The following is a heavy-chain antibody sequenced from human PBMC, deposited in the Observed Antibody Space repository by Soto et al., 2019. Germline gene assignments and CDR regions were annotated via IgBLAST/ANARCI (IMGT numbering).Heavy chain of an antibody. V-gene: IGHV1-69*13. D-gene: IGHD2-15*01. Sequence: SVKVSCKASGYTFTGYAMHWVRQAPGQGLEWMGGIIPMFDTPIYAQKFQDRVTITADESTSTAYMQLSSLRSGDTAVYYCARSGGLDRDFNYWGQGSLVTVSS. CDR1: GYTFTGYA. J-gene: IGHJ4*02. CDR2: IIPMFDTP. CDR3: ARSGGLDRDFNY.